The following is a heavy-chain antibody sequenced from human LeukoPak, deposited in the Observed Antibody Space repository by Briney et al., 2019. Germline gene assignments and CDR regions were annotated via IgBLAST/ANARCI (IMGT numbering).Heavy chain of an antibody. Sequence: PSETLSLTCAVYGGSFSGYYWSWIRQPPGKGLEWIGEINHSGSTNYNPSLKSRVTISVDTSKNQFSLKLSSVTAADTAVYYCARDWLLDQPYDRGYSYGKSPFDYWGQGTLVTVSS. J-gene: IGHJ4*02. CDR2: INHSGST. CDR3: ARDWLLDQPYDRGYSYGKSPFDY. CDR1: GGSFSGYY. V-gene: IGHV4-34*01. D-gene: IGHD5-18*01.